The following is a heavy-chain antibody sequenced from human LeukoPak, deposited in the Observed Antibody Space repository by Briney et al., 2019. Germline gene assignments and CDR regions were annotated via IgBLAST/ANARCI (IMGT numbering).Heavy chain of an antibody. Sequence: GGSLRLSCAASGFTLSNNFVTWVRQAPGKGLEWVSIIYSGGGTDYADSVKGRFTISRDDSKNTVYLQMNSLRAEDTAVYHCARKSLGIAAAGTFFGSWGQGTLVTASS. D-gene: IGHD6-13*01. V-gene: IGHV3-53*01. CDR3: ARKSLGIAAAGTFFGS. CDR2: IYSGGGT. CDR1: GFTLSNNF. J-gene: IGHJ5*02.